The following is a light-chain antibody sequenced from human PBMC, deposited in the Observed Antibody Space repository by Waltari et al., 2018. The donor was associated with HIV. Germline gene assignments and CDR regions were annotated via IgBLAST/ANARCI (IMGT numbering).Light chain of an antibody. CDR1: QSLLYYNGYNY. V-gene: IGKV2-28*01. Sequence: EIVVTQSPLSLPVTPGEPASISCRSSQSLLYYNGYNYLDWYLQRPGQSPQLLIYLGSNRASGVPDRFSGSGSGTDFTLKISRVEAEDVGVYYCMQALHSPMLTFDGGTKVEIK. CDR2: LGS. CDR3: MQALHSPMLT. J-gene: IGKJ4*01.